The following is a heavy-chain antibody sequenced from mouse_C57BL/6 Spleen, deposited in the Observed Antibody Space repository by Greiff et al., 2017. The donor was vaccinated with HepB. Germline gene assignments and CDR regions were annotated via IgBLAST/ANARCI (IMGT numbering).Heavy chain of an antibody. Sequence: VQLQESGAELVRPGASVTLSCKASGYTFTDYEMHWVKQTPVHGLEWIGAIDPETGGTAYNQKFKGKAILTADKSSSTAYMELRSLTSEDSAVYYCTRRGNGYFFAYWGQGTLVTVSA. CDR2: IDPETGGT. CDR1: GYTFTDYE. J-gene: IGHJ3*01. V-gene: IGHV1-15*01. CDR3: TRRGNGYFFAY. D-gene: IGHD2-3*01.